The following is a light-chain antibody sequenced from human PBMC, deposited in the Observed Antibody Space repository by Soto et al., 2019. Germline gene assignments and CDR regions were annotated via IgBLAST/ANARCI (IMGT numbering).Light chain of an antibody. Sequence: QSALTQPAAVSGSPGQSITISCSVSSSDVGNWYDSVSWYQQHPGKAPKLIIYEVTNRPSGVSSLFSGSKSGNTASLTISGLQAEDEADYSCSSYTVSVAPYVFGTGTKVTVL. CDR1: SSDVGNWYDS. V-gene: IGLV2-14*01. CDR2: EVT. CDR3: SSYTVSVAPYV. J-gene: IGLJ1*01.